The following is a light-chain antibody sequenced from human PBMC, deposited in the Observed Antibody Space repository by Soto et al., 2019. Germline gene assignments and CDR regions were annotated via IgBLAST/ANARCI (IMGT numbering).Light chain of an antibody. J-gene: IGKJ5*01. CDR2: VAS. CDR3: QHYTNWPIT. CDR1: ESISRG. V-gene: IGKV3-15*01. Sequence: EIVMTQSPATLSVSPGERATLSCRASESISRGLAWYQQKPGQAPRLLIYVASARATGIPARFSGSGSGTEFTLTISSLQSEDSAIYYCQHYTNWPITFGQGTRLEI.